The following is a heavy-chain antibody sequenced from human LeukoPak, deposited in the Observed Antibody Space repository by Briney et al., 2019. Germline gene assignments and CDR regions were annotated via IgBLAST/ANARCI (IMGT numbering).Heavy chain of an antibody. Sequence: GASVKVSCKASGYTLSSDGISWVRQAPGQGLEWMGWISPYNGKTYYAQELQGRVTMTTDTSTSTAYMELRSLSSDDRAVYYCARAPDSGGHFDYWGQGTLVTVSS. D-gene: IGHD3-10*01. CDR3: ARAPDSGGHFDY. J-gene: IGHJ4*02. V-gene: IGHV1-18*01. CDR1: GYTLSSDG. CDR2: ISPYNGKT.